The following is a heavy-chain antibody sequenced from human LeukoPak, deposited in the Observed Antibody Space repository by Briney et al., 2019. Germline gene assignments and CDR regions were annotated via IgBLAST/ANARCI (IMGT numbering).Heavy chain of an antibody. D-gene: IGHD3-10*01. J-gene: IGHJ6*03. V-gene: IGHV1-2*02. CDR2: INPNSGGT. CDR1: GYTFTGYY. Sequence: ASVKVSCKASGYTFTGYYMHWVRQAPRQGLEWMGWINPNSGGTNYAQKFQGRVTMTRDTSISTAYMELSRLRSDDTAVYYCARESSYYGSGIASYYMDVWGKGTTVTVSS. CDR3: ARESSYYGSGIASYYMDV.